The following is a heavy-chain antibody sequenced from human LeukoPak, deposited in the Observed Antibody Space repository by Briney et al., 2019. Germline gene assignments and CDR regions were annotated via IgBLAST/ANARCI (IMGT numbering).Heavy chain of an antibody. CDR2: IKQDGSEK. Sequence: PGGSLRLSCAASGFIFSDYYMSWVRQAPGKGLEWVANIKQDGSEKYYVDSVKGRFTISRDNAKNSLYLQMNSLRAEDTAVYYCARLRSGSRGRFDYWGQGTLVTVSS. D-gene: IGHD1-26*01. CDR1: GFIFSDYY. CDR3: ARLRSGSRGRFDY. J-gene: IGHJ4*02. V-gene: IGHV3-7*01.